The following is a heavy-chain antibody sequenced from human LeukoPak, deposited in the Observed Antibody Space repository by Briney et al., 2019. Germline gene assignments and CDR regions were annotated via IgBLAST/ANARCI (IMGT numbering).Heavy chain of an antibody. V-gene: IGHV4-39*01. J-gene: IGHJ4*02. CDR2: IYYSGST. Sequence: SETLSLTCTVSGGSISSSSYYWGWIRQPPGKGLEWIGSIYYSGSTYYNPSLKSRVTISVDTSKNQFSLKLSSVTAADTAVYYCARGVDCSGGSCYSVPFDYWGQGTLVTVSS. CDR3: ARGVDCSGGSCYSVPFDY. CDR1: GGSISSSSYY. D-gene: IGHD2-15*01.